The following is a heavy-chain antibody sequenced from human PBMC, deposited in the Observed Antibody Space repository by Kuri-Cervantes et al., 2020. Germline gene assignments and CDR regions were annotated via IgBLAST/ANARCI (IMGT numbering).Heavy chain of an antibody. D-gene: IGHD3-3*01. Sequence: GESLKISCAASGFTFSDYYMSWIRQAPGKGLEWVSYISSSGSTIYYADSVKGRFTISRDNAKNSLYLQMNSLRAEDTAVYYCARSPTIFGVVTNFDYWGQGTLVTVSS. CDR2: ISSSGSTI. CDR1: GFTFSDYY. CDR3: ARSPTIFGVVTNFDY. V-gene: IGHV3-11*04. J-gene: IGHJ4*02.